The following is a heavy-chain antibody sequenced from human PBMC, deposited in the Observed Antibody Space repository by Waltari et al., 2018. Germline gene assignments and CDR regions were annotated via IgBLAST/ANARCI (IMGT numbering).Heavy chain of an antibody. V-gene: IGHV3-21*01. CDR3: ASGGWGFYLGY. D-gene: IGHD3-16*01. Sequence: EVQLVESGGGLVKPGGSLRLSCAASGFSFSPYSMHWVRQAPGKGLGWISSISADSSYRHYAESVKGRFTVSRDNAKNSLSLQINSLRAEDTAVYYCASGGWGFYLGYWGQGALVTVSS. CDR1: GFSFSPYS. CDR2: ISADSSYR. J-gene: IGHJ4*02.